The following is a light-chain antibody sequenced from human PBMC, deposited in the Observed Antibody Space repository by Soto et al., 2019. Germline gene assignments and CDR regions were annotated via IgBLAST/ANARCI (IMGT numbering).Light chain of an antibody. CDR3: NSYAGSNNWV. V-gene: IGLV2-8*01. CDR1: SGDVGGYNY. CDR2: EVN. J-gene: IGLJ3*02. Sequence: QSALTQPPSASGSPGQSVTISCTGTSGDVGGYNYVSWYQQHPGKAPRLMIYEVNKRPSGVPDRFSGSKSGNTASLTVSGLQAEDEADYYCNSYAGSNNWVFGGGTKLTVL.